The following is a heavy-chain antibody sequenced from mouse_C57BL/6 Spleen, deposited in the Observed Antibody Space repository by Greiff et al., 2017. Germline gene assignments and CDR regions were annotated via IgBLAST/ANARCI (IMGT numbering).Heavy chain of an antibody. D-gene: IGHD2-4*01. V-gene: IGHV1-82*01. J-gene: IGHJ2*01. CDR1: GYAFSSSW. CDR3: ARNDYYCDY. Sequence: SGPELVKPGASVKISCKASGYAFSSSWMNWVKQRPGKGLEWIGRIYPGDGDTNYNGKFKGKATLTADKSSSTAYMQLSSLTSEDSAVYFCARNDYYCDYWGQGTTLTVSS. CDR2: IYPGDGDT.